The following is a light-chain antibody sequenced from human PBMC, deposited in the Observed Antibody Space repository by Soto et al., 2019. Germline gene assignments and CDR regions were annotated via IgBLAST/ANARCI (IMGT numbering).Light chain of an antibody. CDR3: AAWDDSLNGVV. V-gene: IGLV1-44*01. CDR2: SNN. CDR1: SSNIGSNT. J-gene: IGLJ2*01. Sequence: QAVVTQPPSASGTPGQRVTISCSGSSSNIGSNTVNWYQQLPGTAPKPPTYSNNQRPSGVPDRFSGSKSGTSASLAISGLQSEDEADYYCAAWDDSLNGVVFGGGTQLTVL.